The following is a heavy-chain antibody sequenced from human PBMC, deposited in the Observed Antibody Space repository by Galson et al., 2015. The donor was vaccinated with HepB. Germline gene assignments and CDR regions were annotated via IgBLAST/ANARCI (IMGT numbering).Heavy chain of an antibody. CDR3: ARGFQLAAAATGWFDP. Sequence: SLRLSCAASGFTFSDYYMSWIRQAPGKGLEWVSYISSSSSYTNYADSVKGRFTISRDNAKNSLYLQMNSLRAEDTAVYYCARGFQLAAAATGWFDPWGQGTLVTVSS. D-gene: IGHD6-13*01. CDR1: GFTFSDYY. V-gene: IGHV3-11*05. CDR2: ISSSSSYT. J-gene: IGHJ5*02.